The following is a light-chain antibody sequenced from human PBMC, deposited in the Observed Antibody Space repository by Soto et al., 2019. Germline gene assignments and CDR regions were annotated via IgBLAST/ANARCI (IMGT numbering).Light chain of an antibody. V-gene: IGKV1-5*03. J-gene: IGKJ2*01. CDR3: QQYNSYLHT. Sequence: DIQMTQSPSTLSASVGDRVTITCRASQSISSWLAWYQQKPGKAPKLLIYKASSLESGVPSRFSGSGSGTEFTLTISGLQPDDFATYYCQQYNSYLHTFGQGTKLEIK. CDR2: KAS. CDR1: QSISSW.